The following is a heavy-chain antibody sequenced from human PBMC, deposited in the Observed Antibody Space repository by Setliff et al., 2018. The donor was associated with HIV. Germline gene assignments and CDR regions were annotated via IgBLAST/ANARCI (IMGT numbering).Heavy chain of an antibody. Sequence: GGSLRLSCTASEFTFSRYWMSWVRQAPGKGLEWVANIKQDGSEKYYVDSVKGRFTISRDNAKNSLSLQMDRLRAEDTAVYYCATYSFWNGREVDHWGQGTLVTVSS. CDR1: EFTFSRYW. CDR3: ATYSFWNGREVDH. J-gene: IGHJ5*02. CDR2: IKQDGSEK. V-gene: IGHV3-7*01. D-gene: IGHD3-3*01.